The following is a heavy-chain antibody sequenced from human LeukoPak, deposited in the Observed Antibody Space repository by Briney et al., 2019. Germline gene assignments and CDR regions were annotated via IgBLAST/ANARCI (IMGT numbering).Heavy chain of an antibody. Sequence: PSETLSLTCTVSVGSLSSYFWSWLWQPPRKRLEWIGYISYSGSTHYNPSLKSRVTLSVDTSKNRLSLKLSSVTAADTAVYYCARKSSRGGFNGYDFWYFDLWGRGTLVTVST. CDR1: VGSLSSYF. V-gene: IGHV4-59*08. CDR3: ARKSSRGGFNGYDFWYFDL. CDR2: ISYSGST. J-gene: IGHJ2*01. D-gene: IGHD5-12*01.